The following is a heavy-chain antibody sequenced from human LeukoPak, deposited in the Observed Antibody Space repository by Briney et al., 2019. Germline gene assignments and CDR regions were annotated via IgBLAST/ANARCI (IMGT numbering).Heavy chain of an antibody. D-gene: IGHD5-12*01. CDR3: ARVEASGYDYGAFDY. CDR1: GFTFSSYA. CDR2: ISSSSRTK. J-gene: IGHJ4*02. V-gene: IGHV3-48*04. Sequence: GGSLRLSCAASGFTFSSYAMHWVRQAPGKGLEWVSYISSSSRTKYYADSVKGRFTISRDNAKNSLYLQMNSLRAEDTAVYYCARVEASGYDYGAFDYWGQGTLVTVSS.